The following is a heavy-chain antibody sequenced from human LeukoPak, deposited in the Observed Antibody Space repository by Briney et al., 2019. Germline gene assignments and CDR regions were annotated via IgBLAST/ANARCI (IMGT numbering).Heavy chain of an antibody. Sequence: SETLSLTCTVSGGSISSGGYYWSWIRQHPGKGLEWIGYIYYSGSTYYNPSLKSRVTISVDTSKNQFSLKLSSVTAADTAVYYCARVLMATIDNWGQGTLVTVSS. CDR3: ARVLMATIDN. D-gene: IGHD5-24*01. CDR1: GGSISSGGYY. CDR2: IYYSGST. V-gene: IGHV4-31*03. J-gene: IGHJ4*02.